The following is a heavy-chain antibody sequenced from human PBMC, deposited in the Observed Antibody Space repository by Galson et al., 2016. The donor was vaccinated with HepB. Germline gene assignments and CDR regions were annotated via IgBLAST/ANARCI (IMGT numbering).Heavy chain of an antibody. D-gene: IGHD3-22*01. J-gene: IGHJ3*02. CDR2: ISRSGGST. CDR1: GFNFNTYA. Sequence: SLRLSCAASGFNFNTYAMNWVRQAPGKGLEWVSTISRSGGSTYYADSVKGRFTISRDNSKNTLYLQMNSLRAEDTAIYYCAKDRVVVISMSHVDAFDIWGQGTMVTVSS. CDR3: AKDRVVVISMSHVDAFDI. V-gene: IGHV3-23*01.